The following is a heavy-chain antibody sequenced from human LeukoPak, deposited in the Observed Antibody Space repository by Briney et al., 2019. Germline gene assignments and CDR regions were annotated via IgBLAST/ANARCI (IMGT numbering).Heavy chain of an antibody. CDR3: AKGGDLEWLFSYFDY. D-gene: IGHD3-3*01. CDR1: GFTFSSYG. Sequence: GGSLRLSCAASGFTFSSYGMHWVRQAPGEGLEWVAVISYDGSNKYYADSVKGRFTISRDNSKNTLYLQMNSLRAEDTAVYYCAKGGDLEWLFSYFDYWGQGTLVTVSS. CDR2: ISYDGSNK. J-gene: IGHJ4*02. V-gene: IGHV3-30*18.